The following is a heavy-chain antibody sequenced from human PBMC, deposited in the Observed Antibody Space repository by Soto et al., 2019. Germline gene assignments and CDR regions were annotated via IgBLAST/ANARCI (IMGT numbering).Heavy chain of an antibody. Sequence: GGSLRLSCAASGFTFSSYAMSWVRQAPGKGLEWVSAISGSGGSTYYADSVKGRFTISRDNSKNTLYLQMNSLRAEDTAVYYCAKDPGAIIAAAGPPGGYWGQGTLVTVSS. CDR2: ISGSGGST. V-gene: IGHV3-23*01. J-gene: IGHJ4*02. D-gene: IGHD6-13*01. CDR1: GFTFSSYA. CDR3: AKDPGAIIAAAGPPGGY.